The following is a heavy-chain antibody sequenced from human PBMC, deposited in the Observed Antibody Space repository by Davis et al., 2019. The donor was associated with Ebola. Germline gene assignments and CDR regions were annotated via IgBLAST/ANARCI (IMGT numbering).Heavy chain of an antibody. Sequence: AASVKVSCKASGGTFSSYAISWVRQAPGQGLEWMGGIIPIFGTANYAQKFQGRVTITADESTSTAYMELSSLRSEDTAVYYCARSWEYSSSSFLYYYYYGMDVWGQGTTVTVSS. CDR3: ARSWEYSSSSFLYYYYYGMDV. V-gene: IGHV1-69*13. CDR1: GGTFSSYA. D-gene: IGHD6-6*01. J-gene: IGHJ6*02. CDR2: IIPIFGTA.